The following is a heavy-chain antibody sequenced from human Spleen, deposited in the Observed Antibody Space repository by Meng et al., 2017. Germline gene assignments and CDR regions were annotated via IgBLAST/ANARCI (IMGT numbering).Heavy chain of an antibody. V-gene: IGHV4-34*01. D-gene: IGHD3-3*01. CDR2: INHSGAT. J-gene: IGHJ4*02. Sequence: QVQLQQWGEGLLQPSETLSLTCGVYGGSFSDYSWSWIRQPPGKGLEWIGEINHSGATNYNPSLKSRVTISVDTSKNQFSLKLNSVTAADTAIYYCARRRLYDFWSGSTPFDYWGQGTLVTVSS. CDR3: ARRRLYDFWSGSTPFDY. CDR1: GGSFSDYS.